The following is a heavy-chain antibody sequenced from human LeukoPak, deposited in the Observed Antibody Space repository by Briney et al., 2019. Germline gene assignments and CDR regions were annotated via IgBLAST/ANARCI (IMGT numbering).Heavy chain of an antibody. Sequence: PSETLSLTCAVYGGSLSGYYCSWIRHPPGKGLGCIGECNDSGNTNYNPSLKSRVTISVDTSKNQFSLKLSSVTAADTAVYYCARGPYSSSWYGGLRHWGQGTLVTVSS. CDR1: GGSLSGYY. J-gene: IGHJ1*01. D-gene: IGHD6-13*01. CDR3: ARGPYSSSWYGGLRH. V-gene: IGHV4-34*01. CDR2: CNDSGNT.